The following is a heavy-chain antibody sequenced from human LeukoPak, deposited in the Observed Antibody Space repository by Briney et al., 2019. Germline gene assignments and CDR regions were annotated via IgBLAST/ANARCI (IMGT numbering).Heavy chain of an antibody. CDR3: ASLSDRNFYYSYGLDV. Sequence: GGSLRLSCAASGFTLSTYVMNWVRQAPGKGLEWVAYIGRYGVTTYYADSVKGRFTISGDNAKNSLNLQMNSLRAEDTAFYYCASLSDRNFYYSYGLDVWGQGTTVTVS. J-gene: IGHJ6*02. CDR2: IGRYGVTT. CDR1: GFTLSTYV. D-gene: IGHD1-14*01. V-gene: IGHV3-48*03.